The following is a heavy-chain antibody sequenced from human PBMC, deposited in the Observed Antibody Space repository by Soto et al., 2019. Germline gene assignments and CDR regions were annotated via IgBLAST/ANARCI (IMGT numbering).Heavy chain of an antibody. CDR1: GFPFRSYA. CDR2: ISSNGGST. V-gene: IGHV3-64D*06. Sequence: GGSLRLSCSASGFPFRSYAMHWGRQAPGKGLEYVSAISSNGGSTYYADSVKGRFTISRDNSKNTLYLQMSSLRAEDTAVYYCVKDPVGYCGGDCYSSPHLWGQGTLVTVSS. J-gene: IGHJ1*01. CDR3: VKDPVGYCGGDCYSSPHL. D-gene: IGHD2-21*02.